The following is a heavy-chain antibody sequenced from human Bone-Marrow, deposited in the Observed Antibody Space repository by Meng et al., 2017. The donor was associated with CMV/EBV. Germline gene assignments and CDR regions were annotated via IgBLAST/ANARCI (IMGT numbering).Heavy chain of an antibody. V-gene: IGHV4-30-4*08. CDR2: IYYSGST. CDR3: ARGGTDGDYVRRFDY. D-gene: IGHD4-17*01. CDR1: GGSISSGAYY. J-gene: IGHJ4*02. Sequence: LRESGQGRVKPSQTLSLTCTVSGGSISSGAYYWSWIRQPPGKGLEWIVYIYYSGSTYYNPSLKSRVTISVDTSKNQFSLKLSSVTAADTAVYYCARGGTDGDYVRRFDYWGQGTLVTVSS.